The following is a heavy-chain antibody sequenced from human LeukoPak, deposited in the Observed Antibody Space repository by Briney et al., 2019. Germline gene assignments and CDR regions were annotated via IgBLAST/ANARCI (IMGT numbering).Heavy chain of an antibody. J-gene: IGHJ6*02. Sequence: GASVKVSCKASGYTFTSYGISWVRRAPGQGLEWMGWISAYNGNTNYAQKLQGGVTMTTDTSTSTAYMELRSLRSDDTAVYYCARKPIRCSGGSCYWGSAHTYYGMDVWGQGTTVTVSS. V-gene: IGHV1-18*01. CDR3: ARKPIRCSGGSCYWGSAHTYYGMDV. CDR1: GYTFTSYG. CDR2: ISAYNGNT. D-gene: IGHD2-15*01.